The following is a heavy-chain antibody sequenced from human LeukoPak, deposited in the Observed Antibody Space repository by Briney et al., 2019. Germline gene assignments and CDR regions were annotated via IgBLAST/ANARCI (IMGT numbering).Heavy chain of an antibody. CDR1: GFTFSTYA. Sequence: GGSLRLSCAASGFTFSTYAMHWVCQAPGKGLEYISSISSDGGSTYYADSVKGRFTISRDNSKNTLYLQMGRLRAEDMAVYYCARSNNIVGATYFDYWGQGTLVTVSS. J-gene: IGHJ4*02. D-gene: IGHD1-26*01. CDR3: ARSNNIVGATYFDY. CDR2: ISSDGGST. V-gene: IGHV3-64*02.